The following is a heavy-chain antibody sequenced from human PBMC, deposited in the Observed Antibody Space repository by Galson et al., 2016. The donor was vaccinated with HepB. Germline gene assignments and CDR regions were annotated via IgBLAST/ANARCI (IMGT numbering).Heavy chain of an antibody. CDR1: GFIFSGSV. Sequence: SLRLSCAGSGFIFSGSVMHWVRQASGKGLEWVGRIKSKTHSYATASATSVEGRFTISREDSKNATYHLMNSLKTEDTAVYYCSSRDFTHYGVDYWGLGTLVIVSS. D-gene: IGHD3-16*01. CDR2: IKSKTHSYAT. CDR3: SSRDFTHYGVDY. V-gene: IGHV3-73*01. J-gene: IGHJ4*02.